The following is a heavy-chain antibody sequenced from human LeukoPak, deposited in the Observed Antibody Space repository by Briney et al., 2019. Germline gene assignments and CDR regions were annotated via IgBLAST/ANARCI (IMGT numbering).Heavy chain of an antibody. D-gene: IGHD6-19*01. CDR3: AKDHRWLVDY. CDR1: GFTFGTYS. J-gene: IGHJ4*02. V-gene: IGHV3-30-3*01. CDR2: ISSAGTII. Sequence: GGSLRLSCAASGFTFGTYSMHWVRQAPGKGLEWVAIISSAGTIINYADSMKGRFSISRDNSKNTLYLQMDSLRVEDTAVYYCAKDHRWLVDYWGQGSLVTVSS.